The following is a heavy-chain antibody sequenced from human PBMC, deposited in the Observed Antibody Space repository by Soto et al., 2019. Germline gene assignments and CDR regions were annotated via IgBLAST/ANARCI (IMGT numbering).Heavy chain of an antibody. V-gene: IGHV4-59*08. CDR3: ARHISSGTNIAAIRSFDP. Sequence: QVQLQESGPGLVKPSETLSLTCTVSGGSINSYYWSWIRQPPGKGLEWIGYIYYSGSTNYNPSLKSRITISADTSENQFSLKLSSVTAADTAVYYCARHISSGTNIAAIRSFDPWGQGTLVTVSS. CDR1: GGSINSYY. CDR2: IYYSGST. J-gene: IGHJ5*02. D-gene: IGHD1-7*01.